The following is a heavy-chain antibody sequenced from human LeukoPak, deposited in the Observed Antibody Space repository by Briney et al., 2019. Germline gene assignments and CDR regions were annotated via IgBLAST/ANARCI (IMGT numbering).Heavy chain of an antibody. CDR2: IRYDGSNK. Sequence: PGGSLRLSCAASGFTFSSYGMHWVRQAPGKGLEWVAFIRYDGSNKYYADSVKGRFTISRDNSKNTLYLQMNSLRAEDTAVYYCAKNSPRLGWPDNPADYWGQGTLVTVSS. J-gene: IGHJ4*02. CDR1: GFTFSSYG. V-gene: IGHV3-30*02. CDR3: AKNSPRLGWPDNPADY. D-gene: IGHD5-24*01.